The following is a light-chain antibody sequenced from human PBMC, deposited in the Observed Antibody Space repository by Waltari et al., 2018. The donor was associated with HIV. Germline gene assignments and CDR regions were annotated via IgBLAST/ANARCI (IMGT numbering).Light chain of an antibody. CDR3: QQYTSSPYT. V-gene: IGKV3-20*01. J-gene: IGKJ2*01. CDR2: AES. Sequence: EIVLTQSPGTLSLSPGERATLSCRASQRVYSRYLAWYQQKRVQAPRLLIYAESNRATGIPDRFSGSGSGTDFTLTISRLEPEDFAVYYCQQYTSSPYTFGQGTNLEIK. CDR1: QRVYSRY.